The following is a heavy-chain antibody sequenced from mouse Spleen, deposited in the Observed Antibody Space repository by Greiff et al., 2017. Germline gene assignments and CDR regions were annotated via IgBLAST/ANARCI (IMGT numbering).Heavy chain of an antibody. Sequence: VQLKESGAELVRPGASVKLSCTASGFNIKDDYMHWVKQRPEQGLEWIGWIDPENGDTEYASKFQGKATITADTSSNTAYLQLSSLTSEDTAVYYCTTGGSTMITTTAAYWGQGTLVTVSA. CDR3: TTGGSTMITTTAAY. CDR2: IDPENGDT. V-gene: IGHV14-4*01. CDR1: GFNIKDDY. D-gene: IGHD2-4*01. J-gene: IGHJ3*01.